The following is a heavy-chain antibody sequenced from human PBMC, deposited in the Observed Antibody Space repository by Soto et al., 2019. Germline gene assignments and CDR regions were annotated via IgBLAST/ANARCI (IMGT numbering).Heavy chain of an antibody. Sequence: SETLSLTCTVSGASISNHYWSWIRQPPGKRLEWIGHIYYSGSTNYNPSLESRVTISVDTSKNQFSLKLSSVTAADAAVYYCARRYGWAFDIWGQGTMVTVSS. J-gene: IGHJ3*02. CDR2: IYYSGST. D-gene: IGHD3-16*01. CDR3: ARRYGWAFDI. CDR1: GASISNHY. V-gene: IGHV4-59*11.